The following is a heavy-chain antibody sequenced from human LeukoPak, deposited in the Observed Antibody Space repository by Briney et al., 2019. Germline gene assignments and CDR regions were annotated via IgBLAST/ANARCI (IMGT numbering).Heavy chain of an antibody. CDR3: ARSDVLTAYAMAL. V-gene: IGHV4-59*08. J-gene: IGHJ4*02. Sequence: SETLSLTCTVSGGSIISYYWSWIRQPPGKGLEWIGYMYYSGATNYNPSLKSRVTMSVDTSMTHFSLPLSSVTVADTAVYYCARSDVLTAYAMALWGQGTLVIVSS. CDR1: GGSIISYY. D-gene: IGHD3-9*01. CDR2: MYYSGAT.